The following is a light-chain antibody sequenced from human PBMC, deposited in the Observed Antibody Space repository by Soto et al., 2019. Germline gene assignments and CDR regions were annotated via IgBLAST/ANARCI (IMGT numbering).Light chain of an antibody. CDR2: DAS. Sequence: EIVMTQSPATLSVSPGERATLSCRASQSISSNLAWYQQKPGQAPRLLISDASNRATGIPARFSGSGSGADFTLTISSLEPEDFAVYYCQQRANWPLTFGGGTKVDI. V-gene: IGKV3-11*01. CDR3: QQRANWPLT. CDR1: QSISSN. J-gene: IGKJ4*01.